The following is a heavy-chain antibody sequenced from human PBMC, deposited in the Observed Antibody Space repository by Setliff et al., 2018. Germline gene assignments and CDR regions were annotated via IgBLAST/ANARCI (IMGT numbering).Heavy chain of an antibody. CDR2: INSDGSGT. D-gene: IGHD2-15*01. CDR1: GFTFNTYW. V-gene: IGHV3-74*01. CDR3: AKTPPTDWYFDL. Sequence: GGSLRLSCAASGFTFNTYWMHWVRQAPGKGLVWFSHINSDGSGTSYADSVKGRFTISRDTSKNTLDLEMSSLRVEDTAVYYCAKTPPTDWYFDLWGRGTLVTVSS. J-gene: IGHJ2*01.